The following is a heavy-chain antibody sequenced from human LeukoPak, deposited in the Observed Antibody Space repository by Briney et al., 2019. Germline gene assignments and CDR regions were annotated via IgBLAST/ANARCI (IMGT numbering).Heavy chain of an antibody. CDR3: AGGSGWYYF. J-gene: IGHJ4*02. Sequence: SETLSLTCTVSGGSISSYYWGWIRQPPGKGLEWIGYIHYSGSTNYNTSLRSRVTISVDTSKNEFSLKLTSVTAADTAVYYCAGGSGWYYFWGQGTLVTVSS. D-gene: IGHD6-19*01. V-gene: IGHV4-59*01. CDR1: GGSISSYY. CDR2: IHYSGST.